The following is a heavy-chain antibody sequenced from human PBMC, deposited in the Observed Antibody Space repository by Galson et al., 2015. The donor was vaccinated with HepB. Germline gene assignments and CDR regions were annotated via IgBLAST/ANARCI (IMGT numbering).Heavy chain of an antibody. J-gene: IGHJ4*02. CDR2: ISSSGSTI. CDR3: ARDFGVYSSSPEYFDY. CDR1: GFTFSSYE. D-gene: IGHD6-6*01. Sequence: SLRLSCAASGFTFSSYEMNWVRQAPGKGLEWVSYISSSGSTIYYADSVKGRFTISRDNAKNSLYLQMNSLRAEDTAVYYCARDFGVYSSSPEYFDYWGQGTLVTVSS. V-gene: IGHV3-48*03.